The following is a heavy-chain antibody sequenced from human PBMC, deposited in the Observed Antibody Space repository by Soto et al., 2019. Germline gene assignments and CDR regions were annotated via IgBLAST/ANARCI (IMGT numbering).Heavy chain of an antibody. D-gene: IGHD4-4*01. CDR3: ARDGGVYDYSPFDY. J-gene: IGHJ4*02. V-gene: IGHV1-69*12. Sequence: QVQLVQSGAEVKKPGSSVKVSCKASGGTFSSYAMSWVRQAPGQGLEWMGGIIPIFGTADYAQKFQGRVTITAHESTSAAYMDLSSLRSEDTAVYYCARDGGVYDYSPFDYWGQGTLVTVSS. CDR1: GGTFSSYA. CDR2: IIPIFGTA.